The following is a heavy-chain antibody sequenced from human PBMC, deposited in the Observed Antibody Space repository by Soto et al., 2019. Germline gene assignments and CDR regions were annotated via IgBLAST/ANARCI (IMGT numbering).Heavy chain of an antibody. V-gene: IGHV4-30-4*01. D-gene: IGHD3-22*01. CDR2: IYYSGST. CDR1: GGSISSGDYY. J-gene: IGHJ3*02. Sequence: QVQLQESGPGLVKPSQTLSLTCTVSGGSISSGDYYWSWIRQPPGKGLEWIGYIYYSGSTYYNPSLKSRVTISVDTSKNQFSLKLSSVTAADTDVYCCARRGVARDSSCYVDAFDIWGQGTMVTVSS. CDR3: ARRGVARDSSCYVDAFDI.